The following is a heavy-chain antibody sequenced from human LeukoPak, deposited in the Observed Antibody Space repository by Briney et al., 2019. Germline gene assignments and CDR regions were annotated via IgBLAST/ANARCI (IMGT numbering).Heavy chain of an antibody. CDR3: TTYDSSGYYYSPFDC. J-gene: IGHJ4*02. Sequence: PGGSLRLSCAASGFIFSDYSMSWIRQAPGKGLEWVSYISTHSTYTHYADSVRGRFTISRDNAKNSLYLQMNSLRAEDTAVYYCTTYDSSGYYYSPFDCGGQGTLVTVSS. D-gene: IGHD3-22*01. CDR1: GFIFSDYS. V-gene: IGHV3-11*03. CDR2: ISTHSTYT.